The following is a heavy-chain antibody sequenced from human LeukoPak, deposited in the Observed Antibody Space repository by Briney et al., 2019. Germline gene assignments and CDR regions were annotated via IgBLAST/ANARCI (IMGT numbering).Heavy chain of an antibody. Sequence: ASVKVSCKASGGTFSSYAISWVRQAPGQGLEWMGGIIPIFGTANYAQKFQGRVTITADESTSTAYMELSSLRSEDTAVYYCARDSGYDHHYAFDIWGQGTMVTASS. D-gene: IGHD5-12*01. J-gene: IGHJ3*02. CDR1: GGTFSSYA. V-gene: IGHV1-69*13. CDR2: IIPIFGTA. CDR3: ARDSGYDHHYAFDI.